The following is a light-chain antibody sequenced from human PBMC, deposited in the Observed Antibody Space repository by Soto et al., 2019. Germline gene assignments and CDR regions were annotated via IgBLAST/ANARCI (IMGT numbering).Light chain of an antibody. CDR1: SSDVGSYNL. CDR2: EGS. J-gene: IGLJ1*01. Sequence: QSALTQPASVSGSPGQSITISCTGTSSDVGSYNLVSWYQQHPGEAPKLMIYEGSKRPSGVSNRFSGSKSGNTASLTISGLQAEDEADYYCCSYAGSSTPLVFGTGTKVTVL. CDR3: CSYAGSSTPLV. V-gene: IGLV2-23*01.